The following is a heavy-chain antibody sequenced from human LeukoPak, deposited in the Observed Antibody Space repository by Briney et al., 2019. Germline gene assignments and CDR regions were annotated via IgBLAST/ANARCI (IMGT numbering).Heavy chain of an antibody. V-gene: IGHV3-23*01. CDR1: KFTFNNYA. D-gene: IGHD1-26*01. CDR3: ARKGLGGELGGFDS. CDR2: ISGSGDNM. Sequence: PGGSLRLSCLASKFTFNNYAMTWVRQAPGKGLEWVSSISGSGDNMDYADSVKGRFTISRDNTKNSLYLQMNSLGVEDTALYHCARKGLGGELGGFDSWGQGTLVTVSS. J-gene: IGHJ4*02.